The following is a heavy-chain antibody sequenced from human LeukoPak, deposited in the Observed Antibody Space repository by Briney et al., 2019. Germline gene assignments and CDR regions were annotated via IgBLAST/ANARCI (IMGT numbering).Heavy chain of an antibody. CDR1: GFTFSSYW. V-gene: IGHV3-74*01. D-gene: IGHD6-13*01. Sequence: PGGSLRLSCAASGFTFSSYWMHWVRQAPGKGLVWVSRINSDGSSTSYADSVKGRFTISRDNAKNTLYLQMNSLRAEDTAVYYCARGGHSSSWTNWFDPWGQGTLVTVSS. CDR3: ARGGHSSSWTNWFDP. CDR2: INSDGSST. J-gene: IGHJ5*02.